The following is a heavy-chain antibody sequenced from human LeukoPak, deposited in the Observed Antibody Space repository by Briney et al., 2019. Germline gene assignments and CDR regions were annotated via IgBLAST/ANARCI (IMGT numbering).Heavy chain of an antibody. CDR3: TRDTGCSGGTCYSFYDY. D-gene: IGHD2-15*01. CDR2: IKQDGSEK. Sequence: PGGSLRLSCAASGFTFSSYWMTWVRQAPGKGLEWVANIKQDGSEKYYVDSVKGRFTISRDNAKNPLYLQMNSLRAEDTAVYYCTRDTGCSGGTCYSFYDYWGQGTLVTASS. J-gene: IGHJ4*02. V-gene: IGHV3-7*01. CDR1: GFTFSSYW.